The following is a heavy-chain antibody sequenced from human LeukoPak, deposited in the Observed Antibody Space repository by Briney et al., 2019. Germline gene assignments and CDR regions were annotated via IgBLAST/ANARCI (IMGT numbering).Heavy chain of an antibody. CDR3: ARVITVHNDYEEVAEYFQH. J-gene: IGHJ1*01. V-gene: IGHV3-74*01. Sequence: GGSLSLSCAASRFTFSTFWMHWVPPTPGKGRVWVLRINSDGSSTSYTDSVKGGSTNSRDNSKNTLYLQMNSLRAEDTALYYCARVITVHNDYEEVAEYFQHWGQGTLVIVSS. CDR1: RFTFSTFW. CDR2: INSDGSST. D-gene: IGHD4-17*01.